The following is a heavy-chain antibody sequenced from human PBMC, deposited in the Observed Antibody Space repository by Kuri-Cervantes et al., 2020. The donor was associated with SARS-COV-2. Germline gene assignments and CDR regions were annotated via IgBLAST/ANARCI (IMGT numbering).Heavy chain of an antibody. CDR3: AKDLRVGMAVAGIGAFDI. Sequence: ASVKVSCKASGYTFTSYYMHWVRQAPGQGLEWMGIINPSGGSTSYAQKFQGRVTMTRDTSTSTVYMELSSLRSEDTAVYYCAKDLRVGMAVAGIGAFDIWGQGTMVTVSS. CDR1: GYTFTSYY. CDR2: INPSGGST. D-gene: IGHD6-19*01. V-gene: IGHV1-46*01. J-gene: IGHJ3*02.